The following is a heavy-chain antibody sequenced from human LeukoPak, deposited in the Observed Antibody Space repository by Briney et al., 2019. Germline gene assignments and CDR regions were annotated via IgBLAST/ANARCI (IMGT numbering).Heavy chain of an antibody. D-gene: IGHD3-10*01. Sequence: GGSLRLSCAASGFTFSSYAMSWVRQAPGKGLEWVSAISGSGGSTYYADFVKGRFTMSRDNSKNTLYLQMNSLRAEDTAVYYCAKIGYGSGSPKRYYFDYWAQRTLVTVSS. CDR1: GFTFSSYA. V-gene: IGHV3-23*01. J-gene: IGHJ4*02. CDR2: ISGSGGST. CDR3: AKIGYGSGSPKRYYFDY.